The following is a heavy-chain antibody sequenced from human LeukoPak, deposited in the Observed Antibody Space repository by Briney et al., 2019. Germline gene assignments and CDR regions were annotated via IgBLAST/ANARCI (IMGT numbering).Heavy chain of an antibody. CDR2: TSYDGENE. CDR1: GFTFSTYA. V-gene: IGHV3-30*01. CDR3: ARARGIRNSWCDF. J-gene: IGHJ5*01. Sequence: GGSLRLSCAASGFTFSTYAMHWVHQAPGKGLEWVAVTSYDGENEYYADSVEGGFTISRDNSKNTLYLKMNSLRAEDTAVYFCARARGIRNSWCDFWGQGTLVTVSS. D-gene: IGHD3-16*01.